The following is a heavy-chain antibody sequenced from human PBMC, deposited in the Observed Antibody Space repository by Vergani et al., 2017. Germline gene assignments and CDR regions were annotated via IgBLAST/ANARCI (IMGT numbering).Heavy chain of an antibody. CDR1: GGSISSYY. CDR3: AGDEGWEAFDI. Sequence: QVQLQESGPGLVKPSETLSLTCTVSGGSISSYYWSWIRQPPGKGLEWIGYIYYSGSTNYNPSLKSRVTISVDTSKNQFSLKLSSVTAADTAVYYCAGDEGWEAFDIWGQGTMVTVSS. V-gene: IGHV4-59*01. CDR2: IYYSGST. J-gene: IGHJ3*02. D-gene: IGHD1-26*01.